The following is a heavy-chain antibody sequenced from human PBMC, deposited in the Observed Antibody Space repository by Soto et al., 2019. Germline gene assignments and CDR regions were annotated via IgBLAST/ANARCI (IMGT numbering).Heavy chain of an antibody. CDR1: GGTFSSYA. V-gene: IGHV1-69*13. CDR2: IIPIFGTA. J-gene: IGHJ4*02. Sequence: ASVKVSCKASGGTFSSYAISWVRQAPGQGLEWMGGIIPIFGTANYAQKFQGRVTITADESTSTAYMELSSLRSEDTDVYYCARVRAGQCDYWGQGTLVTVSS. D-gene: IGHD6-19*01. CDR3: ARVRAGQCDY.